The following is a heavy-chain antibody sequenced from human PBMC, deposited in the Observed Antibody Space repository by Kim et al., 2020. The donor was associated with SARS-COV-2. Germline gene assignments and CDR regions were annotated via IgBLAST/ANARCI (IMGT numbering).Heavy chain of an antibody. J-gene: IGHJ3*02. CDR2: T. V-gene: IGHV4-59*01. D-gene: IGHD2-21*02. CDR3: ARAMTRRAFDI. Sequence: TNYNPSLKSRVTISVDTSKNQFSLKLSSVTAADTAVYYCARAMTRRAFDIWGQGTMVTVSS.